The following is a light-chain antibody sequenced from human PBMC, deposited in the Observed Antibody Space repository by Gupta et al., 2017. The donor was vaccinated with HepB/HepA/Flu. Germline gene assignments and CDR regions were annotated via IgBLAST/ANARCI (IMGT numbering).Light chain of an antibody. V-gene: IGKV3-11*01. CDR2: EAY. CDR1: QIIDTY. J-gene: IGKJ4*01. Sequence: EVVLTQSPATLSLSPGERAPLSCRASQIIDTYLAWYQQIPGQAPRLLISEAYNRAAAIPARFSGSGSGTDFTLTIISLEPEDFGVYYCQHRINWPLTFGGGTKVEIK. CDR3: QHRINWPLT.